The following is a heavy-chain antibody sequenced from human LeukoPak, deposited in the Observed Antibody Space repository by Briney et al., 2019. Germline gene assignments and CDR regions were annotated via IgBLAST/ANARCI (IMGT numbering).Heavy chain of an antibody. D-gene: IGHD2-15*01. CDR3: ARAYCSGGSCLVYYFDY. V-gene: IGHV4-59*08. CDR1: GGSISSYY. J-gene: IGHJ4*02. CDR2: IYYSGST. Sequence: SETLSLTCTVPGGSISSYYWSWIRQPPGKGLEWIGYIYYSGSTNYNPSLKSRVTISVDTSKNQFSLKLSSVTAADTAVYYCARAYCSGGSCLVYYFDYWGQGTLVTVSS.